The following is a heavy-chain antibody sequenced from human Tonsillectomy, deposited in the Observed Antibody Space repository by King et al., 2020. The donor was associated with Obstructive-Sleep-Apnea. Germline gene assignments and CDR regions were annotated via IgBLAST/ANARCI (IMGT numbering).Heavy chain of an antibody. D-gene: IGHD2-2*01. CDR3: AREGFCTSTSCFDY. J-gene: IGHJ4*02. CDR1: GASISSGGYS. CDR2: IDHSGST. Sequence: QLQESGSGLVMPSQTLSLTCAVSGASISSGGYSWSWIRQPPGKGLEWIGFIDHSGSTYYNPSLKSRVTISVDRSKNQFSLSLNSMTAADTAVYYCAREGFCTSTSCFDYWGQGTLVTVSS. V-gene: IGHV4-30-2*01.